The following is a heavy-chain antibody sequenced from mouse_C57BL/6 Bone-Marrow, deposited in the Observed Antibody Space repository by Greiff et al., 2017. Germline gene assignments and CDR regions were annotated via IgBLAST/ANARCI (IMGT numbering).Heavy chain of an antibody. CDR3: ARLEIDGSSGDWDFDV. V-gene: IGHV1-85*01. D-gene: IGHD1-1*01. Sequence: VQLQQSGPELVKPGASVKLSCKASGYTFTSYDINWVKQRPGQGLEWIGWIYPRDGSTKYNEKFKGEDTLTVDTSSSTAYMELHSLTSEDSAVYFCARLEIDGSSGDWDFDVWGTGTTVTVSS. CDR2: IYPRDGST. J-gene: IGHJ1*03. CDR1: GYTFTSYD.